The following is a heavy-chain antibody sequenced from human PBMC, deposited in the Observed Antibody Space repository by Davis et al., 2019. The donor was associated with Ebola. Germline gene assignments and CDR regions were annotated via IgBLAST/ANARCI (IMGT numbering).Heavy chain of an antibody. CDR1: GYSFSNYW. D-gene: IGHD2-21*02. J-gene: IGHJ4*02. Sequence: KIPRNGSGYSFSNYWIGLVRQAPVQRFEWMGIINPSGGSTTYAQKFQGRVTMTRDTSTRTVYMELSSLRSEDTAVYYCARAPTWSQINYCCFDYWGQGTLVAVSS. V-gene: IGHV1-46*01. CDR2: INPSGGST. CDR3: ARAPTWSQINYCCFDY.